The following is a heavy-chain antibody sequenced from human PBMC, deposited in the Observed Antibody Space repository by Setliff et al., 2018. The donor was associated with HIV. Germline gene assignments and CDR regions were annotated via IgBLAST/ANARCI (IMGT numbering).Heavy chain of an antibody. D-gene: IGHD1-1*01. CDR3: ASARIPTGGTSTSFDY. J-gene: IGHJ4*02. Sequence: SCKASGYTFTGYYMHWVRQAPGKGVEWVSVISYDGSRTYYIDSVKGRFTISRDNSKNTLYLQLNSLRPEDTGVYYCASARIPTGGTSTSFDYCGQGTLVTVSS. CDR2: ISYDGSRT. V-gene: IGHV3-30*10. CDR1: GYTFTGYY.